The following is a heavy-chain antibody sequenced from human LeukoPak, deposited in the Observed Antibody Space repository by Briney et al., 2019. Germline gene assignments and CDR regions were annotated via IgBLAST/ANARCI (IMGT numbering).Heavy chain of an antibody. V-gene: IGHV4-4*02. CDR1: GGSISSSNW. Sequence: SETLSLTCAVSGGSISSSNWWNWVRQPPGKGLEWIGQIYHSGSTNYNPSLKSRVTISVDTSKNHFSLKLSSVTAADTALYYCARGRNTMVRGAIGAETRYYYSYYMDVWGKGTTVTVSS. D-gene: IGHD3-10*01. J-gene: IGHJ6*03. CDR2: IYHSGST. CDR3: ARGRNTMVRGAIGAETRYYYSYYMDV.